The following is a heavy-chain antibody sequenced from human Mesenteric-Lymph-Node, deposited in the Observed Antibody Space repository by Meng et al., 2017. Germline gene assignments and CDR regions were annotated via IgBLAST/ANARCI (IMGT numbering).Heavy chain of an antibody. V-gene: IGHV4-31*03. CDR2: IYCSGST. CDR3: ARALWFGELYDY. D-gene: IGHD3-10*01. J-gene: IGHJ4*02. CDR1: GGSISSGGYY. Sequence: SETLSPTGTVSGGSISSGGYYWSWIRQHPGKGLEWIGYIYCSGSTYYNPSLKSRVTISVDTSKNQFSLKLSSVTAADTAGYYCARALWFGELYDYWGQGTLVTVSS.